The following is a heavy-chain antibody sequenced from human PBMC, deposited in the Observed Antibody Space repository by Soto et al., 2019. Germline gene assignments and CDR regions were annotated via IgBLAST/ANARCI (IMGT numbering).Heavy chain of an antibody. CDR3: ARGLLVSDSSSSGY. Sequence: SETLSLTCAVYGGSFSGYYWSWIRQPPGKGLEWIGEINHSGSTNYNPSLKSRVTISVDTSKNQFSLKLSSVTAAYTAVYYCARGLLVSDSSSSGYWGQGTLVTVSS. D-gene: IGHD6-6*01. CDR2: INHSGST. V-gene: IGHV4-34*01. J-gene: IGHJ4*02. CDR1: GGSFSGYY.